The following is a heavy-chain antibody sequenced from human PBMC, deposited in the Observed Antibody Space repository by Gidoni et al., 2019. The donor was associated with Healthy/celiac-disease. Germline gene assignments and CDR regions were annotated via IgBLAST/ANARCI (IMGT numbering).Heavy chain of an antibody. D-gene: IGHD2-15*01. CDR3: ARDFSYCSGGSCYYDAFDI. J-gene: IGHJ3*02. CDR2: YYSGST. Sequence: YYSGSTYYNPSLKSRVTISVDTSKNQFSLKLSSVTAADTAVYYCARDFSYCSGGSCYYDAFDIWGQGTMVTVSS. V-gene: IGHV4-31*02.